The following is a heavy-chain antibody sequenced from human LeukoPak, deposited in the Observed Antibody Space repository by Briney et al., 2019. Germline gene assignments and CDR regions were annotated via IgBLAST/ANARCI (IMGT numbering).Heavy chain of an antibody. J-gene: IGHJ4*02. V-gene: IGHV5-51*01. Sequence: GGSLKTSFKGSGDRFTSYWIGWGRPKPGKGLEWMGRIYPGDSDTRDSACFQGQVTISDGKCISTDYLHWISLKASDTAMYYCARHLGTSGPFGVWGQGTLVTVSS. CDR3: ARHLGTSGPFGV. CDR1: GDRFTSYW. CDR2: IYPGDSDT. D-gene: IGHD2-8*01.